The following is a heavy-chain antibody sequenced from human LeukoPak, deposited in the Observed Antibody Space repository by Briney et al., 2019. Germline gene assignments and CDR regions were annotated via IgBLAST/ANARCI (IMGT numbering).Heavy chain of an antibody. CDR3: AKAAAERCASIKCYPFDS. Sequence: GGSLRLSCAASGFTFSNHWMTWVRQAPGKGLEWVANIKQDGSEKYYVDSVKGRFTISRDNAKNSLYLQMSSLRAEDTALYYCAKAAAERCASIKCYPFDSWGQGTLVAVSS. CDR1: GFTFSNHW. J-gene: IGHJ4*02. CDR2: IKQDGSEK. V-gene: IGHV3-7*03. D-gene: IGHD1-1*01.